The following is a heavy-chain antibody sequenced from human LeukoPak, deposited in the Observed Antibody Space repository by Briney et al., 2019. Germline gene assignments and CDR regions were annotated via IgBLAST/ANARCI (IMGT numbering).Heavy chain of an antibody. CDR1: GFTVSSNY. CDR2: IYSGGST. Sequence: GGSLRLSCAASGFTVSSNYLSWVRQAPGKGLEWVSVIYSGGSTYYADSVKGRFTTSRDNSKNTLYLQMNSLRVEDTAVYYCARLPRGDYWGQGTLVTVSS. CDR3: ARLPRGDY. D-gene: IGHD3-10*01. V-gene: IGHV3-66*04. J-gene: IGHJ4*02.